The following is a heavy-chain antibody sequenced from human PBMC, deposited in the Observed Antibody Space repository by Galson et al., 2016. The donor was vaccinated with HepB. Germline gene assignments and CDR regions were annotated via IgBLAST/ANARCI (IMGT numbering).Heavy chain of an antibody. J-gene: IGHJ4*02. CDR2: IWYDGSKK. V-gene: IGHV3-33*01. CDR3: ASSGGFGSGTYYVY. Sequence: SLRLSCAASGFTFSTYAMHWVRQAPGKGLEWVAVIWYDGSKKKYAGAVKGRFTISRDNSKNTLYLQMNSLRAEDPAVYYCASSGGFGSGTYYVYWGQGTLVTVSS. CDR1: GFTFSTYA. D-gene: IGHD3-10*01.